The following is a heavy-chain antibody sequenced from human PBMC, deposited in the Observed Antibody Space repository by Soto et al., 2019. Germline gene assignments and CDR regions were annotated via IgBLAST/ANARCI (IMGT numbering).Heavy chain of an antibody. CDR2: IYPGDSDT. Sequence: GESLKISCTGVGYSFTSYWIGWVRQMPGKGLEWMGIIYPGDSDTRYSPSFQGQVTISADKSITTAYLQWSSLKASDTAMYYCARGYCTTTICDPWFDPWGQGTQVTV. D-gene: IGHD2-2*01. CDR3: ARGYCTTTICDPWFDP. CDR1: GYSFTSYW. J-gene: IGHJ5*02. V-gene: IGHV5-51*01.